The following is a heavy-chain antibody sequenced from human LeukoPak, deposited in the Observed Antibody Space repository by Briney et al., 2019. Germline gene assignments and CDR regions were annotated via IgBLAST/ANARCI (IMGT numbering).Heavy chain of an antibody. D-gene: IGHD3-3*01. CDR2: IIPIFGTA. Sequence: VASVKVSCKASGGTFSSYAISWVRQAPGQGLEWMGGIIPIFGTANYAQKFQGRVTITADESTSTAYMELSSLRSEDTAVYYCARHYDFWSGYSNWFDPWGQGTLVTVSS. CDR1: GGTFSSYA. J-gene: IGHJ5*02. V-gene: IGHV1-69*13. CDR3: ARHYDFWSGYSNWFDP.